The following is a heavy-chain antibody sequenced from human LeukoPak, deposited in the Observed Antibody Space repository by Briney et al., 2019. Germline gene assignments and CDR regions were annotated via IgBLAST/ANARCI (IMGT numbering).Heavy chain of an antibody. Sequence: PSETLSLTCTVSGGSISSYYWSWLRQPPGKGLEWIGYIYYSGSTNYNPSLKSRVTISVDTSKNQFSLKLSSVTAADTAVYYCARGSTFYYYMDVWGKGTTVTISS. CDR2: IYYSGST. V-gene: IGHV4-59*01. CDR1: GGSISSYY. D-gene: IGHD2/OR15-2a*01. CDR3: ARGSTFYYYMDV. J-gene: IGHJ6*03.